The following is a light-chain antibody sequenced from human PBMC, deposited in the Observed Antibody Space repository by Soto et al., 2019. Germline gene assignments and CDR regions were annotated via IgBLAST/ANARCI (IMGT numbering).Light chain of an antibody. J-gene: IGKJ4*01. CDR2: AAS. CDR1: QGITYR. Sequence: DSKMPQSPSSLSAPVGTIVPITCRSVQGITYRLACYQQKPEKPPKSLIYAASSFQIGVPSRFSGSGSGTDFTLTISSLQPEDFATYYCQQYNSYPTTFGGATKVEIK. V-gene: IGKV1D-16*01. CDR3: QQYNSYPTT.